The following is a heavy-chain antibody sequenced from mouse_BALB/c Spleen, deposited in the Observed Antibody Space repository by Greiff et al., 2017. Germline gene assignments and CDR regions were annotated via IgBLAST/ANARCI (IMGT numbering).Heavy chain of an antibody. J-gene: IGHJ4*01. CDR3: ARDNAMDY. CDR2: IYPGSGNT. V-gene: IGHV1-63*01. Sequence: VQLQQSGAELVRPGTSVKISCKASGYAFTNYWLGWVKQRPGHGLEWIGDIYPGSGNTYYNEKFKGKATLTADKSSSTAYMQLSSLTSEDSAVYFCARDNAMDYWGQGTSVTVSS. CDR1: GYAFTNYW.